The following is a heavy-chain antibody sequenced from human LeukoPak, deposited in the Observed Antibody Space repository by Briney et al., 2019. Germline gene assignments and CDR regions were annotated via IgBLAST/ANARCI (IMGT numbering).Heavy chain of an antibody. V-gene: IGHV4-59*01. Sequence: SETLSLTCTVSGGSISSYYWSWIRQPPGKGLEWIGYIYYSGSTNYNPSLKSRVTISVDTSKNQFSLKLSSVTAADTAVYYCGRVPLPYGSGTSHPYYFDYWGQGTLVTVSS. J-gene: IGHJ4*02. D-gene: IGHD3-10*01. CDR3: GRVPLPYGSGTSHPYYFDY. CDR2: IYYSGST. CDR1: GGSISSYY.